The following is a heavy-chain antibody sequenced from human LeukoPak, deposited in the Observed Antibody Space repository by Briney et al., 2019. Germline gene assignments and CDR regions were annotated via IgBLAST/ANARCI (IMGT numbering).Heavy chain of an antibody. D-gene: IGHD6-19*01. CDR3: ARGGENSGFDY. Sequence: GGSLRLSCAASGFTFTNYWMSWVRQAPGKGLELVANIKQDRSEKYYVDSVKGRFTISRDNAKNSLYLQMNSLRAEDTALYYCARGGENSGFDYWGQGTLVIVSS. CDR2: IKQDRSEK. J-gene: IGHJ4*02. V-gene: IGHV3-7*01. CDR1: GFTFTNYW.